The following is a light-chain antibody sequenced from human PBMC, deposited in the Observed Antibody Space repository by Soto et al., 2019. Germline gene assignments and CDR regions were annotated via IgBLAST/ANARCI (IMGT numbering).Light chain of an antibody. CDR1: QGIRND. Sequence: AIQMTQSPSSLSASVVDRVTITCRASQGIRNDLGWYQQKQGKAPKLLIYSASSLQSGIPSRFHGSGSGTDFTLTISRLQPEDFETYYCLQDHNSPLTFGGGTKVEIK. CDR3: LQDHNSPLT. J-gene: IGKJ4*02. CDR2: SAS. V-gene: IGKV1-6*01.